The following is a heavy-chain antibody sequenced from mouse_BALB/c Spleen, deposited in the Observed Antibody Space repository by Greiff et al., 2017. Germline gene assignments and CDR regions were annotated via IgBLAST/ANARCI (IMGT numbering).Heavy chain of an antibody. Sequence: EVQLQQSGPGLVKPSQSLSLTCTVTGYSITSDYAWNWIRQFPGNKLEWMGYISYSGSTSYNPSLKSRISITRDTSKNQFFLQLNSVTTEDTATYYCARERGSYRYDYWGQGTTLTVSS. V-gene: IGHV3-2*02. J-gene: IGHJ2*01. D-gene: IGHD2-14*01. CDR3: ARERGSYRYDY. CDR1: GYSITSDYA. CDR2: ISYSGST.